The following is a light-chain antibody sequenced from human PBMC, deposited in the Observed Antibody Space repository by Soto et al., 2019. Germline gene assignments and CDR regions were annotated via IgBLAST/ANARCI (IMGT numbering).Light chain of an antibody. CDR2: EVS. V-gene: IGLV2-14*01. Sequence: QSVLTQPVSVSGSPGQSITISCTGTSSDVGGYDYVSWYQQHPGKAPKVMIYEVSNRPSGVSNRFSGSKSGNTASLTISGLQAEDEADYFCSSYTTSRTPHVFGTGTKVT. CDR3: SSYTTSRTPHV. J-gene: IGLJ1*01. CDR1: SSDVGGYDY.